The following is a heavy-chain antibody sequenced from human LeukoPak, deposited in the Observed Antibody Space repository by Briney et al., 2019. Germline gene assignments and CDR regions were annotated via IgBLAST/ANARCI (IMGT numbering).Heavy chain of an antibody. J-gene: IGHJ4*02. D-gene: IGHD4-11*01. CDR2: ISGSGGST. Sequence: GGSLRLSCAASGFTFSSYVMSWVRQAPGKGLEWVSAISGSGGSTYYADSVKGRFTISRDNSKNTLFVQMNSLRAEDTAVYYCAKVISTVTTTGITWYFDYWGQGTLVTVSS. V-gene: IGHV3-23*01. CDR3: AKVISTVTTTGITWYFDY. CDR1: GFTFSSYV.